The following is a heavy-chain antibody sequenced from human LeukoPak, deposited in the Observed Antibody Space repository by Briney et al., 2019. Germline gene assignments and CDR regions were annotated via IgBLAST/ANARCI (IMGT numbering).Heavy chain of an antibody. J-gene: IGHJ4*02. V-gene: IGHV3-7*01. CDR3: ARYDSSGWYSYYFDY. CDR1: GFTFSSYW. Sequence: PGGSLRLSWAASGFTFSSYWVSWVRQAPGKGLELVANIKQDGSEKYYVDSVKGRFTIPRDNAKNSLYLQMNSLRAEDTAVYYCARYDSSGWYSYYFDYWGQGTLVTVSS. D-gene: IGHD6-19*01. CDR2: IKQDGSEK.